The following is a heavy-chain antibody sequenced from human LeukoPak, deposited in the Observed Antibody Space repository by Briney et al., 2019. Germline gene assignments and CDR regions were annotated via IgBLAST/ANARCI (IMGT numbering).Heavy chain of an antibody. CDR2: IIPIFGTA. J-gene: IGHJ4*02. V-gene: IGHV1-69*13. CDR3: ARFSQSSGWYFDY. Sequence: WASVKVSCKASGGTFSSYAISWVRQAPGQGLEWMGGIIPIFGTANYAQKFQGRVTITADESTSTAYMELSSLRSDDTAVYYCARFSQSSGWYFDYWGQGTLVTVSS. D-gene: IGHD6-19*01. CDR1: GGTFSSYA.